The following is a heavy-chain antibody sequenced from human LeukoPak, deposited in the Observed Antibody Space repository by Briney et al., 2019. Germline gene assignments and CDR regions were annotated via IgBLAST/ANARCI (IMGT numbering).Heavy chain of an antibody. CDR2: INPNTGGT. Sequence: ASVKVSCKASGYTFTGNYIHWVRQAPGQGLEWMGWINPNTGGTKYAQKFQGRVTMTRDTSISTAYMELTWLKSDDTGVYYCARESATAAAAELDYWGQGTLVTVSS. V-gene: IGHV1-2*02. J-gene: IGHJ4*02. D-gene: IGHD6-13*01. CDR1: GYTFTGNY. CDR3: ARESATAAAAELDY.